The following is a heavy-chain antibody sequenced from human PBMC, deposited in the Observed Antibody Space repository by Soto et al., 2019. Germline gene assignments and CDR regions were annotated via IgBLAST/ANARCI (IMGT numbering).Heavy chain of an antibody. CDR2: VHHSWGS. Sequence: QVQLQESGPGLVKPSETMSLSCTVSGGSISSYYWSWFRQSPGKRMEWIGYVHHSWGSSYNPSLQSRVAISLNTSKSQFSLKVPSVPATDTAVDYCARQAFGPLHGLVDVWGQGTTVTVSS. D-gene: IGHD3-10*01. J-gene: IGHJ6*02. CDR3: ARQAFGPLHGLVDV. V-gene: IGHV4-59*08. CDR1: GGSISSYY.